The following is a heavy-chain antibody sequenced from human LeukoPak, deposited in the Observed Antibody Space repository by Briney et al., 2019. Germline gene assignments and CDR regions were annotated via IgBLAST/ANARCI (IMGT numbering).Heavy chain of an antibody. V-gene: IGHV1-2*02. J-gene: IGHJ6*02. Sequence: ASVKVSCMASGYTSTGYYMHWVRQAPGQGLEWMGWINPNSGGTNYAQKFQGRVTMTRDTSISTAYMELSRLRSDDTAVYYCARVLGGDFYYYGMDVWGQGTTVTVSS. CDR2: INPNSGGT. CDR3: ARVLGGDFYYYGMDV. CDR1: GYTSTGYY. D-gene: IGHD2-21*01.